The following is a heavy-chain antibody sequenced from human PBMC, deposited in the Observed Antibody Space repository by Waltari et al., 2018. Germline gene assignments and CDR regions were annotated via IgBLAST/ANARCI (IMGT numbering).Heavy chain of an antibody. CDR1: W. D-gene: IGHD2-15*01. Sequence: WWSWVRQTPEKGLEWIGQIQRSGRTNYNPSFESRVTISIDTSKNQCSLKVTSTTAADTAVYYCARDRGRGIYLDSWGRGTLVTVSP. V-gene: IGHV4-4*02. CDR3: ARDRGRGIYLDS. CDR2: IQRSGRT. J-gene: IGHJ4*02.